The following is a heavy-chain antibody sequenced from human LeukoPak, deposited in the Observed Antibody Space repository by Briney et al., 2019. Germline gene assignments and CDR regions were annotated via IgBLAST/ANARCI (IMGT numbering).Heavy chain of an antibody. D-gene: IGHD6-13*01. CDR3: AREEGAPIAAANV. Sequence: ASVNVSCKVSGYTLTELSMHWVRQAPGKGLEWMGGFDPEDDEIIYAQKFQGRVTMTEDTSTDTAYMELRSLRSDDTAVYYCAREEGAPIAAANVWGLGTMVTVSS. J-gene: IGHJ3*01. CDR1: GYTLTELS. CDR2: FDPEDDEI. V-gene: IGHV1-24*01.